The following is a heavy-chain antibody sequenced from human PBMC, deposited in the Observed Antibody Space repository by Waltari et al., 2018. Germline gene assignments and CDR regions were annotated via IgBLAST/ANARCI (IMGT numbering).Heavy chain of an antibody. CDR3: ARVATKSGYLSNFDY. D-gene: IGHD3-3*01. V-gene: IGHV4-39*07. J-gene: IGHJ4*02. Sequence: QLQLQESGPGLVKPSETLSLTCTVSGGSISSSSYYWGWIRQPPGKGLEWIGSIYYSGSTYYNPSLKSRVTISVDTSKNQFSLKLSSVTAADTAVYYCARVATKSGYLSNFDYWGQGTLVTVSS. CDR1: GGSISSSSYY. CDR2: IYYSGST.